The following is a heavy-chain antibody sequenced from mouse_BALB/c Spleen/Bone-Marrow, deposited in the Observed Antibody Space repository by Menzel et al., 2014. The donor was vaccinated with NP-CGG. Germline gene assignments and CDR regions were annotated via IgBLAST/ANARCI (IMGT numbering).Heavy chain of an antibody. Sequence: SGPGLGKPSQVLSLNCTVTGHSITSDYAWHWIRQFPGNKLEWIGCISYSGITSYKPSLKSRISITRDTSKNQFFLQVNSVTTEDTATYYCARSLYYYGSMDYRGQGTSGTVSS. CDR2: ISYSGIT. CDR1: GHSITSDYA. D-gene: IGHD1-1*01. V-gene: IGHV3-2*02. J-gene: IGHJ4*01. CDR3: ARSLYYYGSMDY.